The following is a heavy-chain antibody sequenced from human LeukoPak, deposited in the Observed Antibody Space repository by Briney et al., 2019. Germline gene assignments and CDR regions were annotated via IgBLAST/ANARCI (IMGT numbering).Heavy chain of an antibody. J-gene: IGHJ4*02. CDR1: GGTFSSYA. CDR2: IIPILGIA. D-gene: IGHD3-22*01. V-gene: IGHV1-69*04. CDR3: ARVHLYDSSGYYDY. Sequence: ASVKVSCKASGGTFSSYAIRWVRQAPGQGLEWMGRIIPILGIANYAQKFQGRVTITADKSTSTAYMELSSLRSEDTAVYYCARVHLYDSSGYYDYWGQGTLVTVSS.